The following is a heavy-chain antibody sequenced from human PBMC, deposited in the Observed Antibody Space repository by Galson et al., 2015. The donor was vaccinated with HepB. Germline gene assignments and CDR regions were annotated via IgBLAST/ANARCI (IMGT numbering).Heavy chain of an antibody. CDR2: INDSGST. CDR3: ARVLSGGNVRTSDY. D-gene: IGHD4-23*01. Sequence: ETLSLTCAVYGGSFSGYYWSWVRQPPGKGLEWIGEINDSGSTHYNPSLKSRVIISVDTSKNQFSLRLTSATAADTAVYYCARVLSGGNVRTSDYWGRGTLVIVSS. CDR1: GGSFSGYY. J-gene: IGHJ4*02. V-gene: IGHV4-34*01.